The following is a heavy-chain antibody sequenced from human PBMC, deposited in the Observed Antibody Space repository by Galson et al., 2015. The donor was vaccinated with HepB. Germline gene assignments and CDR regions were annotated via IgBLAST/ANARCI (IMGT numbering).Heavy chain of an antibody. J-gene: IGHJ6*02. CDR2: TYYRSKWIY. CDR3: AYGVDV. CDR1: GDSVSSTYAV. Sequence: CAISGDSVSSTYAVWNWIRQSPSRGLEWLGRTYYRSKWIYDYAESVKSRITITPDTSKNLVSLQLHSVTPADAAVYYCAYGVDVRGQGTTVTVSS. V-gene: IGHV6-1*01.